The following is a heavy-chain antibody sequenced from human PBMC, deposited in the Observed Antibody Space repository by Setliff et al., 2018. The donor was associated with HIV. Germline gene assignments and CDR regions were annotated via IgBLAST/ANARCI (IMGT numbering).Heavy chain of an antibody. CDR3: ARDPPGYGDSNDF. CDR2: MYTSGST. D-gene: IGHD4-17*01. J-gene: IGHJ4*02. V-gene: IGHV4-61*02. Sequence: KPSETLSLTCTVSGGSISSDNYYWSWIRQPAGKGLEWIGRMYTSGSTNYNPSLKSRVTLSIDTSKNQFSLNLHSVTAADTAVYYCARDPPGYGDSNDFWGQGTLVTVSS. CDR1: GGSISSDNYY.